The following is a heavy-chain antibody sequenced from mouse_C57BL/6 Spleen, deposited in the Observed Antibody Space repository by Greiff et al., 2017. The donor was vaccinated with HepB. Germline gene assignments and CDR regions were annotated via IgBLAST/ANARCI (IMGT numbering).Heavy chain of an antibody. V-gene: IGHV1-85*01. J-gene: IGHJ2*01. Sequence: QVHVKQSGPELVKPGASVKLSCKASGYTFTSYDINWVKQRPGQGLEWIGWIYPRDGSTKYNEKFKGKATLTVDTSSSTAYMELHSLTSEDSAVYFCARKDGSSYVLFDYWGQGTTLTVSS. CDR1: GYTFTSYD. D-gene: IGHD1-1*01. CDR3: ARKDGSSYVLFDY. CDR2: IYPRDGST.